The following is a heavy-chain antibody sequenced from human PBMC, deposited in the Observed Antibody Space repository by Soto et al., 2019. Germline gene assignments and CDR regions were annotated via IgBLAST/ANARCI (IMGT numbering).Heavy chain of an antibody. CDR2: INCNSGDT. J-gene: IGHJ4*02. D-gene: IGHD2-2*01. V-gene: IGHV1-8*01. CDR3: ASDRTIPDY. CDR1: GYIFLSND. Sequence: ASVKVSCKASGYIFLSNDITWVRQAPGQGLEWMGWINCNSGDTAYAQRFQGRVSMTRNTSISTAYMELRSLTYEDTAIYYCASDRTIPDYWGPGTLVTVSS.